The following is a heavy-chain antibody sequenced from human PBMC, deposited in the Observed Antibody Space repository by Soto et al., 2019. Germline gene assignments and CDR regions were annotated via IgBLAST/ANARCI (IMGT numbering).Heavy chain of an antibody. V-gene: IGHV1-18*01. CDR3: ARDTAGCIVGATYELGPGGFAY. CDR1: GYTFTSYG. CDR2: ISAYNGNT. J-gene: IGHJ4*02. D-gene: IGHD1-26*01. Sequence: QVQLVQSGAEVKKPGASVKVSCKASGYTFTSYGISWVRQAPGQGLEWMGWISAYNGNTNYAQKLQGRVTMTTDTSTSTAYMELRSLRSDDTAVYYCARDTAGCIVGATYELGPGGFAYWGQGTLVTVSS.